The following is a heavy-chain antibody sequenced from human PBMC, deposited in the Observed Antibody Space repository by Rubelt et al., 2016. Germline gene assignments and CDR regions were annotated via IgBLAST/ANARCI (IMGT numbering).Heavy chain of an antibody. CDR1: GFIFNDYS. Sequence: EVQLVESGGGLVKPGGSLRLSCVASGFIFNDYSMNWVRQPPGKGLEWVSSISSSSSYIYYADSVKGRFTISRDNAKNSLSLQMNSLRAEDTAVYYCARGYSYAYDYWGQGTLVTVSS. CDR2: ISSSSSYI. D-gene: IGHD5-18*01. V-gene: IGHV3-21*06. J-gene: IGHJ4*02. CDR3: ARGYSYAYDY.